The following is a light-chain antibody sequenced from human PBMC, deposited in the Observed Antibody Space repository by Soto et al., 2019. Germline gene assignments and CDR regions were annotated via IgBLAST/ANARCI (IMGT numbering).Light chain of an antibody. CDR2: AAS. CDR1: QGIGSY. V-gene: IGKV1-9*01. CDR3: QQLNTYPIT. J-gene: IGKJ5*01. Sequence: DIQLTQSPSFLSASVGDRVTITCRASQGIGSYLAWYQQKPGKAPELLIYAASTLQSGVPSRFSGSGSGTELTLTISSLQPEDFATYYCQQLNTYPITFGQGTRLEIK.